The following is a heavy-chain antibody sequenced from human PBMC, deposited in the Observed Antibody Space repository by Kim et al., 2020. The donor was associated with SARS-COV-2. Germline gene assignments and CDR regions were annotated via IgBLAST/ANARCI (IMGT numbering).Heavy chain of an antibody. J-gene: IGHJ6*02. V-gene: IGHV3-21*01. CDR1: GFTFSTYN. D-gene: IGHD3-22*01. Sequence: GGSLRLSCAXSGFTFSTYNMHWVRRAPGKGLEWVSSISSSSSYIYQADSVKGRFTISRDNAKNTLYLEMNSLRAEDTALYYCARVSSGDIFYYGMDVWGQGTTVTVSS. CDR3: ARVSSGDIFYYGMDV. CDR2: ISSSSSYI.